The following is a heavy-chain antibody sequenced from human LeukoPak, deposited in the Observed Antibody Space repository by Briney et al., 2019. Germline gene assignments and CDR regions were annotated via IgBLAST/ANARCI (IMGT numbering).Heavy chain of an antibody. CDR3: VRDFEVPAAAPDYYYFYYMDV. V-gene: IGHV3-48*04. J-gene: IGHJ6*03. CDR1: GFTFSVYG. Sequence: GGSLRLSCAVSGFTFSVYGMNWVRQAPGKGLEWHSHISSGGTTIYYADSVKGRFTVSRDNVENSLFLQMNSLRVDDTVVYYCVRDFEVPAAAPDYYYFYYMDVWGKGTTVTVSS. CDR2: ISSGGTTI. D-gene: IGHD2-2*01.